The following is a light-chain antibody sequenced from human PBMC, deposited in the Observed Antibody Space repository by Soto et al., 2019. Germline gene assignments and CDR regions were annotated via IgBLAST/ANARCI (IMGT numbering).Light chain of an antibody. Sequence: QSVLTQPASVSGSPGQSITFSCTGTSSDVGGYNYVSWYQQHPGKAPKLMIYDVTNRPSGVSNRFSGSKSGNTASLTISGLQAEDEADYYCSSYTNSGTYVFGTGTTLTVL. V-gene: IGLV2-14*03. J-gene: IGLJ1*01. CDR2: DVT. CDR1: SSDVGGYNY. CDR3: SSYTNSGTYV.